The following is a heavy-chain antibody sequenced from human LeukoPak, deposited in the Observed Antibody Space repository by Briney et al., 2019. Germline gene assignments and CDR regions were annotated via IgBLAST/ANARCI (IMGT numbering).Heavy chain of an antibody. D-gene: IGHD3-3*01. CDR2: ISSSSSDI. Sequence: PGGSLRLSCAASGFTFSSYNMNWVRQAPGKGLEWVSCISSSSSDIYYADSVKGRFTISRDNAKNSLYLQMSSLRAEDTAVYYCARVPGGLEWADFDYWGQGTLVTVSS. V-gene: IGHV3-21*01. J-gene: IGHJ4*02. CDR1: GFTFSSYN. CDR3: ARVPGGLEWADFDY.